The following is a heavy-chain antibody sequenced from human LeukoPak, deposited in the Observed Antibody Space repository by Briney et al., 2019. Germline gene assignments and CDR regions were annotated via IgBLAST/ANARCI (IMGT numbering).Heavy chain of an antibody. D-gene: IGHD3-10*01. J-gene: IGHJ6*03. Sequence: ASVKVSCKSSGYTFTGYYMHWVRQAPGQGLEWMGRINPNSGGTNYAQKFQGRATMTRDTSISTDYMEMSRLRSDDTAVYYCARDRHGSGSYRKHYYYYYYMDVWGKGATVTVSS. CDR1: GYTFTGYY. CDR3: ARDRHGSGSYRKHYYYYYYMDV. CDR2: INPNSGGT. V-gene: IGHV1-2*06.